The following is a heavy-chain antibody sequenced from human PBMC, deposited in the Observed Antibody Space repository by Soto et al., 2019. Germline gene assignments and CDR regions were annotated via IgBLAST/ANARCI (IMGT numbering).Heavy chain of an antibody. D-gene: IGHD2-2*01. CDR2: IIPIFGTA. Sequence: QVQLVQSGAEVKKPGSSVKVSCKASGGTFSSYAISWVRQAPGQGLEWMGGIIPIFGTANYVQKFQGRVTITADESTSTDYKELSSLRSEDTAVYYCATDGGYCSSPSCSSGYYYYGMDVWGQGTTVTVSS. CDR3: ATDGGYCSSPSCSSGYYYYGMDV. CDR1: GGTFSSYA. J-gene: IGHJ6*02. V-gene: IGHV1-69*01.